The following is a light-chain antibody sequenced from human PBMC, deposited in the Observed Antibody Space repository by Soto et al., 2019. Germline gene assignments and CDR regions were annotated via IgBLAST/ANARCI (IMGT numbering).Light chain of an antibody. CDR3: QTWGTGINWV. Sequence: QPVLTQSPSASASLGASVKLTCTLSRGHSSYAIAWHQQQPEKGPRYLMKLNSDGSHSKGDGIPDRFSGSSSGAERYLTISSLQSEDEADYYCQTWGTGINWVFGGGTKVTVL. J-gene: IGLJ3*02. V-gene: IGLV4-69*01. CDR2: LNSDGSH. CDR1: RGHSSYA.